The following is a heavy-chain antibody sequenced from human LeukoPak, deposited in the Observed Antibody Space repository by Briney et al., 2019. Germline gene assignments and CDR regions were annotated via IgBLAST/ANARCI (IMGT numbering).Heavy chain of an antibody. CDR3: ARVRYSGSYDY. J-gene: IGHJ4*02. Sequence: SETLSLTCTVSGGSVSSGSYYWSWIRQPPGKGLEWIGYIYYSGGTNYNPSLKSRVTISVDTSKNQFSLKLSSVTAADTAVYYCARVRYSGSYDYWGQGTLVTVSS. D-gene: IGHD1-26*01. CDR2: IYYSGGT. V-gene: IGHV4-61*01. CDR1: GGSVSSGSYY.